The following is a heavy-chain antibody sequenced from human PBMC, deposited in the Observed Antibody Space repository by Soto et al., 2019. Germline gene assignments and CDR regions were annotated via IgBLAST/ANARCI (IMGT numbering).Heavy chain of an antibody. CDR3: EREEAVPGTPLDS. V-gene: IGHV4-59*01. CDR1: GGSMYGYY. CDR2: IYFSGST. Sequence: PXETLSLACTVSGGSMYGYYWNWIRQPPGKGPEWLGYIYFSGSTNYNPSLKSRVTISIDTSNTQFSLRLSSVSAADTAVYYCEREEAVPGTPLDSWGQGIVVTVSS. D-gene: IGHD6-19*01. J-gene: IGHJ4*02.